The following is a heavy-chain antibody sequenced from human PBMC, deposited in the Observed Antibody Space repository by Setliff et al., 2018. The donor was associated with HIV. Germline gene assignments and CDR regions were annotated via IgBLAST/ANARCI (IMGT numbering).Heavy chain of an antibody. CDR1: GYTFTGYY. D-gene: IGHD2-2*01. CDR3: ARDHCSSSGCYEYSYYGMDV. J-gene: IGHJ6*02. Sequence: ASVTVSCKASGYTFTGYYMHWVRQAPGQGLEGMGWINPNSGGTTYAQKFQGRVTMTRDTSISTAYMEVSRLRSDDTAVCYCARDHCSSSGCYEYSYYGMDVWGQGTTVTVSS. CDR2: INPNSGGT. V-gene: IGHV1-2*02.